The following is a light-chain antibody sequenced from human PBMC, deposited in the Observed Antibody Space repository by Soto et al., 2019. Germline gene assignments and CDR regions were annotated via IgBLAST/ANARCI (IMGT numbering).Light chain of an antibody. CDR2: GAS. J-gene: IGKJ1*01. V-gene: IGKV3-20*01. CDR1: QSVSSTY. Sequence: EIVLTQSPGTLSLSPGERATLSCRASQSVSSTYLIWYQQKPGQAPRLLIYGASSRATGISDRFSGSGSGTDFTLTIRRLEPEDFAVYYCQQYGRSPWTFGQGTKVEIK. CDR3: QQYGRSPWT.